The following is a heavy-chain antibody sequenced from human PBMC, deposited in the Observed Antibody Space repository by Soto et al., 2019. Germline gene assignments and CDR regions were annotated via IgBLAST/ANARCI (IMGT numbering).Heavy chain of an antibody. CDR3: TPLYRDDP. J-gene: IGHJ5*02. Sequence: EIQLVESGGGVVKPGESLTLSCAASGFTVKDAWMHWVRQAPGKGLEWVGLIRSQKDGGATHYAAPVRDRFTISRDDSRNTLYLRMNSLKIEDTAVYYCTPLYRDDPWGQGTLVTVSS. CDR2: IRSQKDGGAT. CDR1: GFTVKDAW. V-gene: IGHV3-15*06. D-gene: IGHD3-10*01.